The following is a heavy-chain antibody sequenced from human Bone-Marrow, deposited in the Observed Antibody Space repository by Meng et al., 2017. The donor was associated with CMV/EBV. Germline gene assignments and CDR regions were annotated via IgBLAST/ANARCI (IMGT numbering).Heavy chain of an antibody. CDR1: GFTFSRYA. CDR3: ARDRNIVVGYGMDV. V-gene: IGHV3-30-3*01. Sequence: GESLKISCTASGFTFSRYAMHWVRQAPGKGLEWVAVISYDGSNKSYADSVKGRFTISRDNNKNTLYLQMNSLRAEDTAVYYCARDRNIVVGYGMDVWGQGTPVTVSS. D-gene: IGHD2-2*01. CDR2: ISYDGSNK. J-gene: IGHJ6*02.